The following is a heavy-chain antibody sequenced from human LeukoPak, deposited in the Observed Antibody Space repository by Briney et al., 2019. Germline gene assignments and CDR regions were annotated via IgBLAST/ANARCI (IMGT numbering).Heavy chain of an antibody. D-gene: IGHD6-19*01. CDR3: AREAYSSASRDYFDY. CDR1: GGTFSSYA. Sequence: SVKVACKASGGTFSSYAISWVRQAPGQGLEWMGRIIPILGIANYAQKFQGRVTITADKSTSTAYMELSSLRSEDTAVYYCAREAYSSASRDYFDYWGQGTLVTVSS. V-gene: IGHV1-69*04. J-gene: IGHJ4*02. CDR2: IIPILGIA.